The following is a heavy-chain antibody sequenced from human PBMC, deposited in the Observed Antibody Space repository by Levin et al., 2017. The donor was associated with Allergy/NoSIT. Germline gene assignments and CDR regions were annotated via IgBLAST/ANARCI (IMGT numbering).Heavy chain of an antibody. V-gene: IGHV3-21*01. D-gene: IGHD3-16*02. CDR3: ARDLGLRRMITFGGVIATVFDY. Sequence: GGSLRLSCAASGFTFSSYSMNWVRQAPGKGLEWVSSISSSSSYIYYADSVKGRFTISRDNAKNSLYLQMNSLRAEDTAVYYCARDLGLRRMITFGGVIATVFDYWGQGTLVTVSS. CDR1: GFTFSSYS. CDR2: ISSSSSYI. J-gene: IGHJ4*02.